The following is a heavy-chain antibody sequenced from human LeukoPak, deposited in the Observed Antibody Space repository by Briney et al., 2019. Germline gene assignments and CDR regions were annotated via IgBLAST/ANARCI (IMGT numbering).Heavy chain of an antibody. V-gene: IGHV1-18*01. J-gene: IGHJ3*02. D-gene: IGHD2-8*01. CDR3: ARGYCTNGVCYPKPNDAFDI. CDR1: GYTFTSYG. Sequence: ASVKVSCKASGYTFTSYGISWVRQAPGQGLEWMGWISAYNGNTNYAQKLQGRVTMTTDTSTSTAYMELRSLRSDDTAVYYCARGYCTNGVCYPKPNDAFDIWGQGTMVTVSS. CDR2: ISAYNGNT.